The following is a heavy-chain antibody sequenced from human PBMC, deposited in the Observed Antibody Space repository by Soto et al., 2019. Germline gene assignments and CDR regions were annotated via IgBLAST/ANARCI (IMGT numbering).Heavy chain of an antibody. CDR1: GYTFTSYA. J-gene: IGHJ4*02. V-gene: IGHV1-3*01. D-gene: IGHD2-15*01. CDR2: INAGNGNT. Sequence: QVQLVQSGAEVKKPGASVKVSCKASGYTFTSYAMHWVRQAPGQRLEWMGRINAGNGNTKYSQKFQGRVTITRDTAASTAYRELSSLRSEDTAVYYCARGPGGPDGPGDYWGQGTLVTVSS. CDR3: ARGPGGPDGPGDY.